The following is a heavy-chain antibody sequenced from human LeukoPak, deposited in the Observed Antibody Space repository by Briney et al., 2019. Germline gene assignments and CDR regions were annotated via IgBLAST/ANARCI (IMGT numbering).Heavy chain of an antibody. V-gene: IGHV1-18*01. Sequence: ASVKVSCKASGYTFTSYGISWVRQAPGQGLEWMGWISAYNGNTNYAQKLQGGVTMTTDASTSTAYMELRSLRSDDTAVYYCARSKQWLVRDDAFDIWGQGTMVTVSS. CDR3: ARSKQWLVRDDAFDI. J-gene: IGHJ3*02. D-gene: IGHD6-19*01. CDR1: GYTFTSYG. CDR2: ISAYNGNT.